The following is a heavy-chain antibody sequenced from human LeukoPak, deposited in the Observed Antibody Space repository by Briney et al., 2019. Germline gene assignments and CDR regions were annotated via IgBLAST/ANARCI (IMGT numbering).Heavy chain of an antibody. V-gene: IGHV1-69*05. J-gene: IGHJ6*03. Sequence: ASVKVSCKASGGTFSSYAISWVRQAPGQGLEWMGGIIPIFGTANYAQKFQGRVTITTDESTSTAYMELSSLRSEDTAAYYCASTGYCSSTSCTSRNYYYYYMDVWGKGTTVTVSS. CDR1: GGTFSSYA. CDR2: IIPIFGTA. D-gene: IGHD2-2*01. CDR3: ASTGYCSSTSCTSRNYYYYYMDV.